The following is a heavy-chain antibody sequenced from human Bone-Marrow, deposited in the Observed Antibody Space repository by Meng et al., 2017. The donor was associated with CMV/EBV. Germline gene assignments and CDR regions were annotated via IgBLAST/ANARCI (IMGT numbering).Heavy chain of an antibody. D-gene: IGHD3-22*01. J-gene: IGHJ4*02. CDR3: ARGRSYYDSSGYFDY. CDR1: GGTFSSYA. Sequence: SVKVSCKASGGTFSSYAISWVRQAPGQGLEWMGGIIPIFGTANYAQKFQGRVTITTDESTSTAYLALSSLRSEDTAVYYCARGRSYYDSSGYFDYWGQGTLVTVSS. V-gene: IGHV1-69*05. CDR2: IIPIFGTA.